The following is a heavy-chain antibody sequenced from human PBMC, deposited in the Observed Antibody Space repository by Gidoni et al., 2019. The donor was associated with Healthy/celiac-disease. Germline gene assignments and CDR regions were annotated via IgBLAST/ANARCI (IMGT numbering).Heavy chain of an antibody. Sequence: QVQLVQSGAEVKKPGASVKVSCKASGYTFTSSGISWVRQAPGHGLEWMGWISAYNSNTNYAQKLQGRVTMTTDTSTSTAYMELRSLRTDDTAVYYCARVRAGGPDIVVVPAAIGWFDPWGQGTLVTVSS. J-gene: IGHJ5*02. CDR2: ISAYNSNT. D-gene: IGHD2-2*02. CDR1: GYTFTSSG. CDR3: ARVRAGGPDIVVVPAAIGWFDP. V-gene: IGHV1-18*01.